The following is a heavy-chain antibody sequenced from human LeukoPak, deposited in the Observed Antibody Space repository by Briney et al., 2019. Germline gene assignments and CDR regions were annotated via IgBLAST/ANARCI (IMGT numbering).Heavy chain of an antibody. CDR3: ARVSPSDAFDI. J-gene: IGHJ3*02. Sequence: SETLSLTCTVSGGSISSGSYYWSWIRQPAGKGLEWIGRIYTSGSTNYNPSLKSRVTISVDTSKNQFSLKLSSVTAADTAVYYCARVSPSDAFDIWGQGTTVTVSS. CDR1: GGSISSGSYY. V-gene: IGHV4-61*02. CDR2: IYTSGST.